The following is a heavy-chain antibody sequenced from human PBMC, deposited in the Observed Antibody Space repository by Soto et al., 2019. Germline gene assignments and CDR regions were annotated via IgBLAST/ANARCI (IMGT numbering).Heavy chain of an antibody. Sequence: QVQLVESGGGVVQPGRSLRLSCAASGFTFSSYGMHWVRQAPGKGLEWVAVIWYDGSNKYYADSVKGRFTISRDNSKNTLYLQMNSLRAEDTAVYYCARDFHIRGIAVAGGRITYYFDYWGQGTLVTVSS. D-gene: IGHD6-19*01. V-gene: IGHV3-33*01. CDR1: GFTFSSYG. CDR3: ARDFHIRGIAVAGGRITYYFDY. J-gene: IGHJ4*02. CDR2: IWYDGSNK.